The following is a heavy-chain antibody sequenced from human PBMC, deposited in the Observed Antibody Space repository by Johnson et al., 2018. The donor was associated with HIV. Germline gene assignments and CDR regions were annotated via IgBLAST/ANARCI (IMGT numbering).Heavy chain of an antibody. V-gene: IGHV3-20*04. CDR1: GFTFDDHG. J-gene: IGHJ3*02. CDR3: ARGYYYDSSGSDDAFDI. CDR2: ISWNSGTI. D-gene: IGHD3-22*01. Sequence: MQLVESGGGLVQPGGSPRLSCAASGFTFDDHGMSWVRQAPGKGLEWVSGISWNSGTIGYADSVKGRFTISRDNSKNTLSLQMNSLRAEDTAVYYCARGYYYDSSGSDDAFDIWGQGTMVTVSS.